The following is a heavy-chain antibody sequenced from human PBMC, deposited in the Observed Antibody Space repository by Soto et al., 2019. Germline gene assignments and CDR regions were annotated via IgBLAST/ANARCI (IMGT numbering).Heavy chain of an antibody. Sequence: ASVKVSCKVSGYTLTEVSMHWVRQAPGKGLEWMGGFDPEDGETIYAQKFQGRVTMTEDTSTDTAYMELSSLRSEDTAVYYCATVRGYSYGYYYYYGMDVWGQGTTVTVS. D-gene: IGHD5-18*01. CDR2: FDPEDGET. J-gene: IGHJ6*02. CDR3: ATVRGYSYGYYYYYGMDV. V-gene: IGHV1-24*01. CDR1: GYTLTEVS.